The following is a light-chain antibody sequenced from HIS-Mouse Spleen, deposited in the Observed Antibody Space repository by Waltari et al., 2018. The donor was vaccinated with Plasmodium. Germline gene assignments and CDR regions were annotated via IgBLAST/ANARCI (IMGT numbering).Light chain of an antibody. V-gene: IGKV3-11*01. J-gene: IGKJ4*01. Sequence: EIVLTQSPATLFLSPGESATLSCRASQRVSSYLAWYQPKPGQAPRLLIYDASNRGTGIPARFSGGGSETDFTLNISSLEPEDFAVYYCQQRSNWPPRTFGGGTKVEIK. CDR2: DAS. CDR3: QQRSNWPPRT. CDR1: QRVSSY.